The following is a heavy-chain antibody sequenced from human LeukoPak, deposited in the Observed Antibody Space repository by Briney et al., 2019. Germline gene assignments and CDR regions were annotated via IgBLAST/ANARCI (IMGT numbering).Heavy chain of an antibody. Sequence: ASVKVSCKASGNTFTRNYIQWVRQAPGQGLEWMGIISPSGDSTTYAQKFQGRVTMTRDTSTRTVYMELSSLRSEDTAVYCCARDAGYYVSGSSLDYWGQGTLVTVSS. CDR1: GNTFTRNY. J-gene: IGHJ4*02. CDR2: ISPSGDST. V-gene: IGHV1-46*01. D-gene: IGHD3-10*01. CDR3: ARDAGYYVSGSSLDY.